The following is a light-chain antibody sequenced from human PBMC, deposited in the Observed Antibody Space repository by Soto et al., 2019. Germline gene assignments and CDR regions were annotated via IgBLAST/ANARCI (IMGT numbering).Light chain of an antibody. Sequence: EIVMTQSPATLSVSPGERATLSCRASQSVSSNLAWDQQKPGQAPRLLIYGASTRATGIPARFSGSGSGTEFTLTISSLQSEDFAVYYCQQAGTFGQGTKVEIK. J-gene: IGKJ1*01. CDR2: GAS. CDR3: QQAGT. CDR1: QSVSSN. V-gene: IGKV3-15*01.